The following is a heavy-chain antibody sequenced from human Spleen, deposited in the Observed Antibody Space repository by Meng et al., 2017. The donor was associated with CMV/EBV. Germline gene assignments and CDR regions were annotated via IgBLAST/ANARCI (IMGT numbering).Heavy chain of an antibody. V-gene: IGHV4-34*01. Sequence: YYWDWIRQPPGKGLEWIGEINHSGSTNYNPSLKSRVTISVDTSKNQFSLKLSSVTAADTAVYYCARGLGRFPRHYYDSSGRAEYFQHWGQGTLVTVSS. CDR2: INHSGST. D-gene: IGHD3-22*01. J-gene: IGHJ1*01. CDR1: YY. CDR3: ARGLGRFPRHYYDSSGRAEYFQH.